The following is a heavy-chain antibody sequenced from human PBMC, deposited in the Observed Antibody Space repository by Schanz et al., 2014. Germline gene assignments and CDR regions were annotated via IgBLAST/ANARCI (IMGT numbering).Heavy chain of an antibody. Sequence: EVQLVESGGGLVQPGGSLRLSCAGSGFTFSSHSMNWVRQAPGQGLEWLSYISGSGNTIYYADSVKGRFTISRDNAKNSVHLQMNSLRAEDTAVYYCASGPSYVQFHHWGQGTLVTVSS. CDR1: GFTFSSHS. CDR3: ASGPSYVQFHH. CDR2: ISGSGNTI. V-gene: IGHV3-48*04. D-gene: IGHD3-16*01. J-gene: IGHJ1*01.